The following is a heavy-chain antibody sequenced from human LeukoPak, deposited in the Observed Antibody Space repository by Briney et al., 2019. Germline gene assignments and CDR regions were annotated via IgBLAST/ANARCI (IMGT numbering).Heavy chain of an antibody. CDR3: ARGGIQLLLDY. CDR2: ISYDGSNK. D-gene: IGHD5-18*01. Sequence: PGGSLRLSCAASGFTFSSYAMHWVRQAPGEGLEWVAVISYDGSNKYYADSVKGRFTISRDNSKNTLYLQMNSLRAEDTAVYYCARGGIQLLLDYWGQGTLVTVSS. V-gene: IGHV3-30-3*01. CDR1: GFTFSSYA. J-gene: IGHJ4*02.